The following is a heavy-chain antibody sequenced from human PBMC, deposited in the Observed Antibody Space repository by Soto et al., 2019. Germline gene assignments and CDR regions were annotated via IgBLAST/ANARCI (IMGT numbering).Heavy chain of an antibody. CDR2: IVPIVGTT. CDR3: VRVVAIPGYPDH. J-gene: IGHJ4*02. D-gene: IGHD5-12*01. V-gene: IGHV1-69*12. CDR1: EGTFSSLA. Sequence: QVQLVQSGAEVRQPASSVKVSCRTSEGTFSSLAISWVRQAPGQGLEWMGGIVPIVGTTTYEQKFQGRVTITADEATSTAYMQLSRLRSDDTAVYYCVRVVAIPGYPDHWGQGTLVTVSS.